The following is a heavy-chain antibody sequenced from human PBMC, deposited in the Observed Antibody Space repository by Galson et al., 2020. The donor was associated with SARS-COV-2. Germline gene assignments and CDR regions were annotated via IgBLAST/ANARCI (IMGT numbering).Heavy chain of an antibody. J-gene: IGHJ4*02. Sequence: TGGSLRLSCAASGFTFSSYAMHWVRQAPGKGLEWVAVISYDGSNKYYADSVKGRFTISRDNSKNTLYLQMNSLRAEDTAVYYCARGYSYGYTFDYWGQGTLVTVSS. CDR1: GFTFSSYA. V-gene: IGHV3-30-3*01. CDR2: ISYDGSNK. CDR3: ARGYSYGYTFDY. D-gene: IGHD5-18*01.